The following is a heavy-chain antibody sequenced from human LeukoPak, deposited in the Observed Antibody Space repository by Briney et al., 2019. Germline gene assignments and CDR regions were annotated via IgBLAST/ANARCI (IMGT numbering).Heavy chain of an antibody. J-gene: IGHJ3*02. D-gene: IGHD2-2*01. Sequence: PGGSLRLSCAASGFTFDEYAMHWVRQAPGKCLEWVSGISWNSGSIGYADSVKGRFTISRDNAKNSLYLQMNSLRAEDTALYYCAKVRVPAATLDAFDIWGQGTMVTVSS. V-gene: IGHV3-9*01. CDR2: ISWNSGSI. CDR3: AKVRVPAATLDAFDI. CDR1: GFTFDEYA.